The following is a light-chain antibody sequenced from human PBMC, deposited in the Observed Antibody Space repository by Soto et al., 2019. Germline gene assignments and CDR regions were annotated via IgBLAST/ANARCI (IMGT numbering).Light chain of an antibody. V-gene: IGKV1-5*03. J-gene: IGKJ1*01. Sequence: DIQMTQSPSTLSASVGDRVTITCRASQSISSWLAWYQQKPGKAPKLLSYKASSLESGVPTRFSGSGSGTEFTLTISSLQPDDFATYYCQQYNSYSPWTVGQGTMVEIK. CDR3: QQYNSYSPWT. CDR1: QSISSW. CDR2: KAS.